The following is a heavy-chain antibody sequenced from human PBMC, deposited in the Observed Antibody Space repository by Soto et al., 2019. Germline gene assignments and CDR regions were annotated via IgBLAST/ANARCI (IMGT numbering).Heavy chain of an antibody. D-gene: IGHD3-22*01. V-gene: IGHV3-23*01. Sequence: PGGSLRLSCAASGFTFSSYAMSWVRQAPGKGLEWVSAISGTGDSTYYADSVKGRFTISRDNSKNTLYLQINSLSAEDTAVYYCAKDRDSSGYYYRNYWGQGTLVTVSS. CDR1: GFTFSSYA. CDR2: ISGTGDST. J-gene: IGHJ4*02. CDR3: AKDRDSSGYYYRNY.